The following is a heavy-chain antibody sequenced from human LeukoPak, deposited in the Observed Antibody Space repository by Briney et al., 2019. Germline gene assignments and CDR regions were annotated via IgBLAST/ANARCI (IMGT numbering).Heavy chain of an antibody. CDR3: AKDGEQHRVKYYFDY. V-gene: IGHV3-74*01. CDR2: IKSDGSTT. Sequence: GGSLRLSCAASVFTPTSYSMHWVRQAPGSGLGWVSRIKSDGSTTNYADSVKGRFTISRDNAKNTLYLQMNSLRAEAPAVYYCAKDGEQHRVKYYFDYWGQGTLVTVSS. CDR1: VFTPTSYS. D-gene: IGHD6-13*01. J-gene: IGHJ4*02.